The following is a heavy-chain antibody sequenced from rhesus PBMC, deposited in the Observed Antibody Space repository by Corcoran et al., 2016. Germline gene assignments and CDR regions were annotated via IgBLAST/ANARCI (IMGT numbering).Heavy chain of an antibody. CDR1: GGSISDSYR. CDR2: IYGSSTSP. CDR3: ARGSRYFDY. V-gene: IGHV4S10*01. J-gene: IGHJ4*01. D-gene: IGHD2-39*01. Sequence: QVQLQESGPGVVKPSETLSLTCAVSGGSISDSYRWSWIRQPPGKGLEWFGYIYGSSTSPNDNPSPKSLGTISKDTSKNQFSWKLSSVTDADTAVYYGARGSRYFDYWGQGVLVTVSS.